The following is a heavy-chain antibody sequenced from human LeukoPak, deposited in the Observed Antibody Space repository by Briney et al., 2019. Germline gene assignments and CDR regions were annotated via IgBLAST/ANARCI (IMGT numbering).Heavy chain of an antibody. D-gene: IGHD3-9*01. CDR2: IRTTAEGAKYA. V-gene: IGHV3-48*02. CDR3: ATDQRYAFDY. J-gene: IGHJ4*02. CDR1: GFSFTDYP. Sequence: QPGGPLRLSCATSGFSFTDYPMNWVRQAPGKGLEWISNIRTTAEGAKYAYYADSVKGRVTISRDDGKNTLYLHMNSLRDDDTAVYYCATDQRYAFDYWGQGILVTVSS.